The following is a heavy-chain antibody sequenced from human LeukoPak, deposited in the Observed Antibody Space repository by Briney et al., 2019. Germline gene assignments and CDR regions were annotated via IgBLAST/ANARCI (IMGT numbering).Heavy chain of an antibody. V-gene: IGHV3-21*03. D-gene: IGHD2/OR15-2a*01. CDR2: IFSSSTYM. Sequence: GGSLRLSCAASGFTFSTSDMHWVRQVTGKGLEWVSFIFSSSTYMYYTDSVKGRFTISRDNARNSLYLQMDNLRAEDTGVYYCARDFYDGFALDYWGQGTLVTVSS. CDR3: ARDFYDGFALDY. CDR1: GFTFSTSD. J-gene: IGHJ4*02.